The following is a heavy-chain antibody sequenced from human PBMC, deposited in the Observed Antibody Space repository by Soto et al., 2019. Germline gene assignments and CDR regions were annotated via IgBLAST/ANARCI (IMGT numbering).Heavy chain of an antibody. J-gene: IGHJ4*02. CDR3: ARDPLAAAAY. V-gene: IGHV3-74*01. CDR2: IKSDGSTT. CDR1: GFTFSSYW. Sequence: EVQLVESGGGLVQPGGSLRLSCAASGFTFSSYWMRWVRQAPGKGLVWVSRIKSDGSTTSYADSVKGRFTISRDNAKNTLYLQMNDLRAEDTAVYYCARDPLAAAAYWGQGTLVIVSS. D-gene: IGHD6-13*01.